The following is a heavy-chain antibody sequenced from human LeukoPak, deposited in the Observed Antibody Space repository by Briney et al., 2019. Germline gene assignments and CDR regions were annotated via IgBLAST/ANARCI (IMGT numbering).Heavy chain of an antibody. CDR2: IYYSGST. J-gene: IGHJ5*02. D-gene: IGHD6-13*01. Sequence: SETLSLTCTVSGGSVSSYYWSWIRQPPGKGLEWIGYIYYSGSTNYNPSLKSRVTISVDTSKNQFSLKLSSVTAADTAVYYCASTPTIAAAGPNWFDPWGQGTLVTVSS. CDR1: GGSVSSYY. CDR3: ASTPTIAAAGPNWFDP. V-gene: IGHV4-59*02.